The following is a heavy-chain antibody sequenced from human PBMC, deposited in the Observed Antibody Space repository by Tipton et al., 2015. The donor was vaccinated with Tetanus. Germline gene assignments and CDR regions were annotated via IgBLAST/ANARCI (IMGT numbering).Heavy chain of an antibody. J-gene: IGHJ5*02. Sequence: GSLRLSCAVSGGPITSSHWWSWVRQPPGKGLEWIGEVYDSGDTGYNPSLKSRVTISVDTSKNQFSLKLSSVTAADTAVYYCARNDTSSPWFDPWGQGTLVTVSS. V-gene: IGHV4-4*02. CDR3: ARNDTSSPWFDP. CDR1: GGPITSSHW. D-gene: IGHD3-22*01. CDR2: VYDSGDT.